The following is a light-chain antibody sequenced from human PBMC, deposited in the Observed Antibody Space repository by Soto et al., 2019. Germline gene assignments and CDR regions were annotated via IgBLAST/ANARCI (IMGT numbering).Light chain of an antibody. CDR3: QQYLSFPMYT. Sequence: DIVMTQSPDSLAVSLGERATINCKSSQSVLYSSNNKNYLAWYQQKPGQPPKLLIYWASTRESGVPDRFSGSGSGTDFTLTISSLQAEDVAIYYCQQYLSFPMYTFAQGTKLEIK. J-gene: IGKJ2*01. CDR1: QSVLYSSNNKNY. V-gene: IGKV4-1*01. CDR2: WAS.